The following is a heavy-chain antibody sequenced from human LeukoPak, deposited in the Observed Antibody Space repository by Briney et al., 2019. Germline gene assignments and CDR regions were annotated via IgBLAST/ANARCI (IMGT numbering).Heavy chain of an antibody. D-gene: IGHD5-24*01. CDR2: IYYSGST. J-gene: IGHJ3*02. V-gene: IGHV4-61*01. CDR3: AGRLWRRDGYNLSAFDI. CDR1: GGSVSSRSNY. Sequence: SETLSLTCSVSGGSVSSRSNYWGWIRQPPGKGLEWIGYIYYSGSTNYNPSLKSRVTISVDTSKNQFSLKLSSVTAADTAVYYCAGRLWRRDGYNLSAFDIWGQGTMVTVSS.